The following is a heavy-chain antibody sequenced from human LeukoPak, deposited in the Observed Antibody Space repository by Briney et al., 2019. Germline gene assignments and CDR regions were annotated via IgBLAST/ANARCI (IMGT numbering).Heavy chain of an antibody. CDR1: GFTFDDYA. D-gene: IGHD3-22*01. V-gene: IGHV3-9*01. CDR3: AQGTHYFDSSGYLTSFDP. Sequence: GRSLRPSCAASGFTFDDYAMHWVRQAPGKGLEWVSGISWNSGYIGYADSEKGRFTISRDNAKNSLYLQMNSLRAEDSALYYCAQGTHYFDSSGYLTSFDPWGQGTLVTVSS. CDR2: ISWNSGYI. J-gene: IGHJ5*02.